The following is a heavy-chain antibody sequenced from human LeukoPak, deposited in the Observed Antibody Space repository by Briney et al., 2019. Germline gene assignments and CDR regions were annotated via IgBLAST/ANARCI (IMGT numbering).Heavy chain of an antibody. D-gene: IGHD3-22*01. CDR1: GGTFGSYA. CDR2: IIPILGIA. V-gene: IGHV1-69*04. J-gene: IGHJ1*01. CDR3: AREGVYYYDSSGYYSQYFQH. Sequence: GASVKVSCKASGGTFGSYAISWVRQAPGQGLEWMGRIIPILGIANYAQKFQGRVTITADKSTSTAYMELSSLRSEDTAVYYCAREGVYYYDSSGYYSQYFQHWGQGTLVTVSS.